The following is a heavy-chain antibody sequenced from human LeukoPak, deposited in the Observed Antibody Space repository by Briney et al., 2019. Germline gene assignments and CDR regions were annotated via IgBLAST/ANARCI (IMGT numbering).Heavy chain of an antibody. CDR3: ARAGSSGWYYWFDP. V-gene: IGHV4-61*05. CDR1: GGSISSSSSY. CDR2: IYYSGST. J-gene: IGHJ5*02. Sequence: SETLSLTCSVSGGSISSSSSYWGWIRQPPGKGLEWIGYIYYSGSTNYNPSLKSRVTISVDTSKNQFSLKLSSVTAADTAVYYCARAGSSGWYYWFDPWGQGTLVTVSS. D-gene: IGHD6-19*01.